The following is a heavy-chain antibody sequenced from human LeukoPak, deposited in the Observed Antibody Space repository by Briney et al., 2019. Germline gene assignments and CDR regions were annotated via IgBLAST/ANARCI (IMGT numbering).Heavy chain of an antibody. V-gene: IGHV1-2*02. Sequence: ASVKVSCKASGYTFTGYYMHWVRQAPGQGLEWMGWINPNSGGTNYAQKFQGRVTMTRDTSISTAYMELSRLRSDDTAVYYCASKVPTAAAGTPGGDYYYGMDVWGQGTTVTVSS. D-gene: IGHD6-13*01. CDR2: INPNSGGT. CDR3: ASKVPTAAAGTPGGDYYYGMDV. CDR1: GYTFTGYY. J-gene: IGHJ6*02.